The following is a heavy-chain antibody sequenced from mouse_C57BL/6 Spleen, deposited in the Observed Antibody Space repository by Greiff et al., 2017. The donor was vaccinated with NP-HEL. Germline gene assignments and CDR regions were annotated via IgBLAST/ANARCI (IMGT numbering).Heavy chain of an antibody. V-gene: IGHV1-72*01. Sequence: VQLQQSGAELVKPGASVKLSCKASGYTFTSYWMHWVKQRPGRGLEWIGRIDPNSGGTKYNEKFKSKATLTVDKPSSTAYMQLSSLTSEDSAVYYCALITTVVAPYFDYWGQGTTLTVSS. CDR2: IDPNSGGT. D-gene: IGHD1-1*01. J-gene: IGHJ2*01. CDR3: ALITTVVAPYFDY. CDR1: GYTFTSYW.